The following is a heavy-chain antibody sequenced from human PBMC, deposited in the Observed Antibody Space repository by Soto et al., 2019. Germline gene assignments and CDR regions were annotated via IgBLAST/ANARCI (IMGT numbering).Heavy chain of an antibody. Sequence: QITLMESGPTLVKPTQPLTLTCTFSGFSLSTTGVGVTWMRQPPGKALAWLAVINWDDDRRYSPFLKNRLTITKDTSRNQVVLTMANVDPVDTGTYLCAQKGPGTTSFEFWGKGALVNVSS. CDR2: INWDDDR. CDR3: AQKGPGTTSFEF. V-gene: IGHV2-5*02. J-gene: IGHJ4*02. D-gene: IGHD1-1*01. CDR1: GFSLSTTGVG.